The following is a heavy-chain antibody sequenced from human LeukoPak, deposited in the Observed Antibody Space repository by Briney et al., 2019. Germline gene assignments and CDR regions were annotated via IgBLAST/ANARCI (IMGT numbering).Heavy chain of an antibody. D-gene: IGHD6-6*01. V-gene: IGHV3-7*01. J-gene: IGHJ4*02. CDR3: ARDLGSIAARPEDY. CDR2: IKQDGGEK. CDR1: GFTFKNSW. Sequence: GGSLRLSCAASGFTFKNSWMSWVRQAPGKGLEWVANIKQDGGEKYYVDSVKGRFTISRDDAKTSVYLQMNSLRAEDTAVYYCARDLGSIAARPEDYWGQGTLVTVSS.